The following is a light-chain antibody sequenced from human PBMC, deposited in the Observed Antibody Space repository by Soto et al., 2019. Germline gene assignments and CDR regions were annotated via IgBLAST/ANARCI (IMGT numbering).Light chain of an antibody. CDR2: GAS. Sequence: TQSPGTLSLSPGERATLSCGASQSVSSYLAWYQQKPGQAPRLLIYGASTRATGTPARFSGSGSGTEFTLTISSLQSEDFAVYYCQQYNSWPPYTFGQGTRLEIK. V-gene: IGKV3-15*01. J-gene: IGKJ5*01. CDR1: QSVSSY. CDR3: QQYNSWPPYT.